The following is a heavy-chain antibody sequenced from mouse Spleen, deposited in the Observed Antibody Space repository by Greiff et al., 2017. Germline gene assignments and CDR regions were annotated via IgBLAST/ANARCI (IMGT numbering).Heavy chain of an antibody. J-gene: IGHJ2*01. Sequence: EVMLVESGGGLVKPGGSLKLSCAASGFTFSDYGMHWVRQAPEKGLEWVAYISSGSSTIYYADTVKGRFTISRDNAKNTLFLQMTSLRSEDTAMYYCARKLGLYFDYWGQGTTLTVSS. V-gene: IGHV5-17*01. D-gene: IGHD4-1*01. CDR1: GFTFSDYG. CDR3: ARKLGLYFDY. CDR2: ISSGSSTI.